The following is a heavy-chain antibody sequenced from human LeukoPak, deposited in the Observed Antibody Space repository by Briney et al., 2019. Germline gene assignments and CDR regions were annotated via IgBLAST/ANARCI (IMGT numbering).Heavy chain of an antibody. Sequence: SVKVSCKASGFTFTSSAMQWVRHARGQRLEWIGWIVVGSGKTNYAQKFQERVTITWDMSTGTAYMELSSLRSEDTAVYYCASGSGWYSTDYWGQGTLVTVSS. CDR2: IVVGSGKT. D-gene: IGHD6-19*01. CDR1: GFTFTSSA. J-gene: IGHJ4*02. V-gene: IGHV1-58*02. CDR3: ASGSGWYSTDY.